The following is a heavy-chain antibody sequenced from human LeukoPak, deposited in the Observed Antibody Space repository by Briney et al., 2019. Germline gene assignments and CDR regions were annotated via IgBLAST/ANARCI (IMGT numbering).Heavy chain of an antibody. CDR1: GGSISSSSYD. D-gene: IGHD3-22*01. CDR2: IYYSGST. V-gene: IGHV4-39*07. CDR3: ARGEYYYDSSGLDY. J-gene: IGHJ4*02. Sequence: SETLSLTCTVSGGSISSSSYDWGWIRQPPGKGLEWVGSIYYSGSTNYNPSLKSRVTISVDTSKNQFSLKLSSVTAADTAVYYCARGEYYYDSSGLDYWGQGTLVTVSS.